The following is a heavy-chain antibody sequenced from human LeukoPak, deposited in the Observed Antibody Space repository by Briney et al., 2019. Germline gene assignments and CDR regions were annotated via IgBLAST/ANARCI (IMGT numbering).Heavy chain of an antibody. CDR3: ARAWGEGDWFDP. V-gene: IGHV3-23*01. CDR2: ISGSGGST. D-gene: IGHD7-27*01. Sequence: PGGSLRLSCAASGFTFSSYAMSWVRQAPGKGLEWVSAISGSGGSTYYADSVKGRFTISRDNSKNTLYLQMNSLRAEDTAVYYCARAWGEGDWFDPWGQGTLVTVSS. J-gene: IGHJ5*02. CDR1: GFTFSSYA.